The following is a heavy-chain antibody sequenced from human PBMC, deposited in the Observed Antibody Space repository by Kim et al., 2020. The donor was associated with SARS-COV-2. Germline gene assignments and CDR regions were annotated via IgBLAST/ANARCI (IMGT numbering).Heavy chain of an antibody. J-gene: IGHJ6*02. CDR1: GGSFSGYY. Sequence: SETLSLTCAVYGGSFSGYYWSWIRQPPGKGLEWIGEINHSGSTNYNPSLKSRVTISVDTSKNQFSLKLSSVTAADTAVYYCARCSSSWYGQDGMDVWGQGTTVTVSS. D-gene: IGHD6-13*01. V-gene: IGHV4-34*01. CDR2: INHSGST. CDR3: ARCSSSWYGQDGMDV.